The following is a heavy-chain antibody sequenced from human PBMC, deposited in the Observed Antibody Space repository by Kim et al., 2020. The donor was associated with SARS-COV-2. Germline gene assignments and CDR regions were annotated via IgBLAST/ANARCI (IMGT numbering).Heavy chain of an antibody. D-gene: IGHD5-18*01. CDR2: IYSGGSST. V-gene: IGHV3-23*03. CDR3: AKSGDTAMPVAGYGMDV. J-gene: IGHJ6*02. Sequence: GGSLRLSCAASGFTFSSYAMSWVRQAPGKGLEWVSVIYSGGSSTYYADSVKGRFTISRDNSKNTLYLQMNSLRAEDTAVYYCAKSGDTAMPVAGYGMDVWGQGTTVTVSS. CDR1: GFTFSSYA.